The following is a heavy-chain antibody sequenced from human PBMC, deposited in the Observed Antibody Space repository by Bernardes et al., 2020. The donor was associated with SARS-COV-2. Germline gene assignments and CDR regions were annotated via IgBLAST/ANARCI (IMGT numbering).Heavy chain of an antibody. CDR3: ARDWGLGGVRFFPSDY. CDR1: GYTFTNYY. D-gene: IGHD3-3*01. CDR2: INPSGGST. V-gene: IGHV1-46*03. J-gene: IGHJ4*02. Sequence: ASVKVSCKASGYTFTNYYMHWVRQAPGQGLEWMGIINPSGGSTGYAQKFQGRVTITRDTSTNTLNMELTSLTSEDTAVYYCARDWGLGGVRFFPSDYWGQGTLVTVSS.